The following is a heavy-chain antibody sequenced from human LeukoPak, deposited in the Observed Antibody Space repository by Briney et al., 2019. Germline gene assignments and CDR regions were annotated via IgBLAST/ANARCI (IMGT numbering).Heavy chain of an antibody. V-gene: IGHV4-39*01. CDR2: IYYSGST. Sequence: SETLSLTCTVSGGSISSSSYYWGWIRQPPGKGLEWIGSIYYSGSTYYNPSLKSRVTISVDTSKNQFSLKLSSVTAADTAVYYCARLSPMTPDYWGQGTLDTVSS. CDR3: ARLSPMTPDY. D-gene: IGHD3-22*01. J-gene: IGHJ4*02. CDR1: GGSISSSSYY.